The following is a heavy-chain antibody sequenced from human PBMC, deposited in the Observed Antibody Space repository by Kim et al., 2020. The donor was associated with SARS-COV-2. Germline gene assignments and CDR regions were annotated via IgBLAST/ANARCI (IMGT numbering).Heavy chain of an antibody. CDR2: IYSGGST. J-gene: IGHJ6*02. Sequence: GGSLRLSCAASGFTVSSNYMSWVRQAPGKGLEWVSVIYSGGSTYYADSVKGRFTISRDISKNTLYLQMNSLRAEDTAVYYCATDAYDYVWGSYRPYYYNMDVWSQGTTVTVSS. CDR3: ATDAYDYVWGSYRPYYYNMDV. CDR1: GFTVSSNY. D-gene: IGHD3-16*02. V-gene: IGHV3-66*01.